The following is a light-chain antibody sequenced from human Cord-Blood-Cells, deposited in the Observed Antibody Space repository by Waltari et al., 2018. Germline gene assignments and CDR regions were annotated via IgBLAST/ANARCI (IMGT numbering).Light chain of an antibody. V-gene: IGLV2-23*01. Sequence: QSALTQPASVSGSPGQSITISCTGTSSDVGSYNLVSWYQQHPGKAPKLMLDEGSTRASGVSNRFSGSKSGNTASLTISGLQAEDEADYYCCSYAGSSTSWVFGGGTKLTVL. CDR1: SSDVGSYNL. J-gene: IGLJ3*02. CDR2: EGS. CDR3: CSYAGSSTSWV.